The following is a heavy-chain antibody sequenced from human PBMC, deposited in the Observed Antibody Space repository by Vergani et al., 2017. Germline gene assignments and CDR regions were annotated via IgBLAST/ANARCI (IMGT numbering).Heavy chain of an antibody. CDR3: AKAIQMDYDPYWFFDL. CDR2: ISNGGYRT. V-gene: IGHV3-23*01. Sequence: EVQLLESGGTLVQPGGSLRLSCAASGFTFSSYAMSWVRQAPGKGLEWVSTISNGGYRTYYADSVKDRFTISRDNSKSTLSLQMNSLRVEDTAIYYCAKAIQMDYDPYWFFDLWGRGTLVTVSS. D-gene: IGHD4-17*01. CDR1: GFTFSSYA. J-gene: IGHJ2*01.